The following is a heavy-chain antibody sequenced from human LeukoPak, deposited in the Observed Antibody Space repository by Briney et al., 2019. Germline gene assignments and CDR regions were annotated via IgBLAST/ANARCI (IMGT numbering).Heavy chain of an antibody. D-gene: IGHD6-13*01. CDR2: INHSGST. CDR3: ARDYRIAAAQGGRFDP. J-gene: IGHJ5*02. V-gene: IGHV4-34*01. CDR1: GGSISSYY. Sequence: SETLSLTCTVSGGSISSYYWSWIRQPAGKGLEWIGEINHSGSTNYNPSLKSRVTISVDTSKNQFSLKLSSVTAADTAVYYCARDYRIAAAQGGRFDPWGQGTLVTVSS.